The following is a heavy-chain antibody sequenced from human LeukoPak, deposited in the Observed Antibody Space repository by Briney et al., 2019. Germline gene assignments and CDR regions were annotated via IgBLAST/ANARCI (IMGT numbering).Heavy chain of an antibody. Sequence: GGSLRLSCVASGFTLSVYWMSWVRQAPGKGLEWVAKIKQDGSEKHYVDSVKGRFTISRDNAKNSLYLQMNSLRAEDTAVYFCARDIPMAGTLGWFDPWGQGTLVTVSS. D-gene: IGHD6-19*01. CDR1: GFTLSVYW. CDR2: IKQDGSEK. J-gene: IGHJ5*02. V-gene: IGHV3-7*04. CDR3: ARDIPMAGTLGWFDP.